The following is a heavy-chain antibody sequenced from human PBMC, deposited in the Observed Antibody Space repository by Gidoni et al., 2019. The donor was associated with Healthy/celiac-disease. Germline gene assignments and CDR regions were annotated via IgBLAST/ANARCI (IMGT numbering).Heavy chain of an antibody. CDR1: GYTFTSFY. V-gene: IGHV1-46*01. CDR2: INPSGGRT. D-gene: IGHD3-3*01. Sequence: QLVHSGAGVKKPGASVNVSCQDSGYTFTSFYMHWVRQAPGQGLEWMGIINPSGGRTTYAQRFQGRVTMTRDTSTSTVYMELSSLRSGDTAVYYCARGSRVVGVDWGQGTLVTVSS. CDR3: ARGSRVVGVD. J-gene: IGHJ4*02.